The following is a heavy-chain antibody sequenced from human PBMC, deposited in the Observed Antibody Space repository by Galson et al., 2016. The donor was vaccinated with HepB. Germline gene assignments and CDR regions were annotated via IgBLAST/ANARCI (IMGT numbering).Heavy chain of an antibody. J-gene: IGHJ1*01. D-gene: IGHD3-3*01. V-gene: IGHV3-30-3*01. CDR1: GFNFSSYA. CDR3: ARDGVAYYDFWSGYHSEYFQH. CDR2: ISYHGSNR. Sequence: SLRLSCAASGFNFSSYAMHWVRQAPGKGLEWVAVISYHGSNRYYAHSVKGRFSISRDNSNNALYLQMTSLRAEDTSVYYCARDGVAYYDFWSGYHSEYFQHWGLGTLVTVSS.